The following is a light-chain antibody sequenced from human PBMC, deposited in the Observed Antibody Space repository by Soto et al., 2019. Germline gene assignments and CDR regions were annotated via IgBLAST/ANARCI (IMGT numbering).Light chain of an antibody. Sequence: QSALTQPRSVSGSPGQSVTICCTGTSSDVGGYNYVSWYQQHPGEAPKLMIYDVGKRPSGVPDRFSGSKSGNTASLTISGLQTEDEADYYCCSYAGSYSWVFGGGTKLTVL. V-gene: IGLV2-11*01. J-gene: IGLJ3*02. CDR2: DVG. CDR3: CSYAGSYSWV. CDR1: SSDVGGYNY.